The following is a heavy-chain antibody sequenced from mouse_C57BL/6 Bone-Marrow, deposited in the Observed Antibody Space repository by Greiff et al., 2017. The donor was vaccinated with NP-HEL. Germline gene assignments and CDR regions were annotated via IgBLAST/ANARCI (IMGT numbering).Heavy chain of an antibody. V-gene: IGHV1-55*01. CDR2: IYPGSGST. CDR1: GYTFTSYW. D-gene: IGHD2-1*01. CDR3: ARLDFRVLYGNLYYAMDY. J-gene: IGHJ4*01. Sequence: QVQLQQSGAELVKPGASVKMSCKASGYTFTSYWITWMKQRPGQGLEWIGDIYPGSGSTNYNEKFKSKATLTVDTSSSTAYMQLSSLTSEDSAVYYCARLDFRVLYGNLYYAMDYWGQGTSVTVSS.